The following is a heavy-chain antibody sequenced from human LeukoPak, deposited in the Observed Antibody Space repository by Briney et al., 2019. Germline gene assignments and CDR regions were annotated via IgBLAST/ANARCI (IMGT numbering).Heavy chain of an antibody. CDR3: ARHWYFDYIDY. D-gene: IGHD3-9*01. CDR2: FSCSGST. V-gene: IGHV4-39*07. J-gene: IGHJ4*02. CDR1: CGSISSCTYS. Sequence: SETLSLTCSVSCGSISSCTYSWGWIRQPPGKGLEWIGSFSCSGSTYYNPSLKSRVTISVDTSKSQFSLYMDSVTAADTAVYYCARHWYFDYIDYWGQGTLVTVSS.